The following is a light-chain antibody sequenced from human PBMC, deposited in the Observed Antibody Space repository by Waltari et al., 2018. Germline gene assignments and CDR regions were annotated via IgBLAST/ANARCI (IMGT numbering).Light chain of an antibody. Sequence: EIVMTQSPLFLPVTPGEPDSISCRSSQSLLHSNGYTFLDWYLQKPGQSPQLLIYMVSNLASGVPDRFSGSGSGTDFTLKISRVEAEDVGIYYYMQARQTPWTFGQGTRVEIK. CDR2: MVS. J-gene: IGKJ1*01. CDR3: MQARQTPWT. V-gene: IGKV2-28*01. CDR1: QSLLHSNGYTF.